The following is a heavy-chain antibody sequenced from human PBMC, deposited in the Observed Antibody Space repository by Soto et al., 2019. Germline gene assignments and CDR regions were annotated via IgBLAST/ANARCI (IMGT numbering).Heavy chain of an antibody. J-gene: IGHJ6*02. CDR1: GFTFSSYS. D-gene: IGHD3-9*01. CDR3: ARDNEYDILTLNGMDV. V-gene: IGHV3-21*01. CDR2: ISSSSSYI. Sequence: GSLRLSCAASGFTFSSYSMNWVRQAPGKGLEWVSSISSSSSYIYYADSVKGRFTISRDNAKNSLYLQMNSLRAEDTAVYYCARDNEYDILTLNGMDVWGQGTTVTVSS.